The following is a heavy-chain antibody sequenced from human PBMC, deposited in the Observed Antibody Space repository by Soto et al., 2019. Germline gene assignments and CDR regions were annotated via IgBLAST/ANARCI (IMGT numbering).Heavy chain of an antibody. V-gene: IGHV4-30-2*01. D-gene: IGHD4-17*01. CDR2: IYHSGST. CDR1: GGSISSGGYS. J-gene: IGHJ4*02. CDR3: ARGMTTVTTFDY. Sequence: SETLSLTCAVSGGSISSGGYSWSWIRQPPGKGLECIGYIYHSGSTYYNPSLKSRVTISVDRSKNQFSLKLSSVTAADTAVYYCARGMTTVTTFDYWAQGTLVTVSS.